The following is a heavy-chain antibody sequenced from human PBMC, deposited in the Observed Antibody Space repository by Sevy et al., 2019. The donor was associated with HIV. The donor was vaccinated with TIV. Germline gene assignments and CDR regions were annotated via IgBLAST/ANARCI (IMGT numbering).Heavy chain of an antibody. Sequence: ASVKVSCKASGYTFTGYYIHWMRQAPGQGLEWMGWINPDSGGPMYAPKFQGRVTLTRETSISTAYMDLSRVKSDDTAVYYCVRDDRDGYFEYWGQGTLVTVSS. V-gene: IGHV1-2*02. CDR1: GYTFTGYY. CDR2: INPDSGGP. CDR3: VRDDRDGYFEY. J-gene: IGHJ4*02.